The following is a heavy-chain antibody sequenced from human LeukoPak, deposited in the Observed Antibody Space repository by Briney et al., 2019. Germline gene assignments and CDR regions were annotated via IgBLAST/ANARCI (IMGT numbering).Heavy chain of an antibody. CDR2: ISSSSSYI. CDR3: ARGRRPPSVVVVAATRSRWFDP. D-gene: IGHD2-15*01. J-gene: IGHJ5*02. CDR1: GFTFSSYS. V-gene: IGHV3-21*01. Sequence: GGSLRLSCAASGFTFSSYSMNWVRQAPGKGLEWVSSISSSSSYIYYADSVKGRFTISRDNAKNSLYLQMNSLRAEDTAVYYCARGRRPPSVVVVAATRSRWFDPWGQGTLVTVSS.